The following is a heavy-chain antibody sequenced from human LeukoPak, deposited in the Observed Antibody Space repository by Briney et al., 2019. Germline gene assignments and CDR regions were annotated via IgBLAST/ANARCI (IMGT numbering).Heavy chain of an antibody. J-gene: IGHJ6*02. V-gene: IGHV4-34*01. D-gene: IGHD6-6*01. CDR1: GGSFSGYY. CDR2: INHSGST. Sequence: PSETLSLTCAVYGGSFSGYYWSWIRQPPGKGLEWIGEINHSGSTNYNPSLKSRVTISVDTSKNQLSLKLSSVTAADTAVYYCARSGYSSSLRPYYYGMDVWGQGTTVTVSS. CDR3: ARSGYSSSLRPYYYGMDV.